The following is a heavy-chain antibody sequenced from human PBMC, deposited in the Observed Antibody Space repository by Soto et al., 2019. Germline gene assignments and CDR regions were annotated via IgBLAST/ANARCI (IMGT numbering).Heavy chain of an antibody. CDR3: ATVLIFPMTLVN. CDR2: ISGDGKRS. D-gene: IGHD3-9*01. CDR1: GTMFSGHA. J-gene: IGHJ4*02. V-gene: IGHV3-23*01. Sequence: VGSLRLSCEVSGTMFSGHAMSCVRHAPGKWLEWLSSISGDGKRSYYEETVRGRFTLYRDNANSKLFLQMNGLKAGDTAVYYCATVLIFPMTLVNWGQGTLFTVSS.